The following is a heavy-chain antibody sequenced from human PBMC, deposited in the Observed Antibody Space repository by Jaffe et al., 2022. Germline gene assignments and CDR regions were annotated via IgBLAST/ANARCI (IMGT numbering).Heavy chain of an antibody. J-gene: IGHJ4*02. CDR1: GGSFSGYY. CDR2: INHSGST. Sequence: QVQLQQWGAGLLKPSETLSLTCAVYGGSFSGYYWSWIRQPPGKGLEWIGEINHSGSTNYNPSLKSRVTISVDTSKNQFSLKLSSVTAADTAVYYCARVLRRWIQLRDTDYFDYWGQGTLVTVSS. V-gene: IGHV4-34*01. CDR3: ARVLRRWIQLRDTDYFDY. D-gene: IGHD5-18*01.